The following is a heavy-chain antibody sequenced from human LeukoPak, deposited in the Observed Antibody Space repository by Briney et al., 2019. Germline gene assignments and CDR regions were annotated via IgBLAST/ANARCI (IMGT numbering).Heavy chain of an antibody. D-gene: IGHD3-10*01. CDR2: IRHDSSDI. J-gene: IGHJ4*02. Sequence: GGSLRRSCAVSGFTFSTYSMNWVRQAPGKGLEWISLIRHDSSDIYYADSVKGRFTISRDNARDSLYLQMNSPRAEDTAVYYCARDWFGELIWGQGTLVTVSS. V-gene: IGHV3-48*01. CDR1: GFTFSTYS. CDR3: ARDWFGELI.